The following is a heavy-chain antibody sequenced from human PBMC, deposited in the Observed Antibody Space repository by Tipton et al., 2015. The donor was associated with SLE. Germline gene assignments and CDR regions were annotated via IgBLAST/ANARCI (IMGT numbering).Heavy chain of an antibody. CDR3: AREFLNPVTTVHYYFDL. CDR1: GGPISSYY. V-gene: IGHV4-4*07. J-gene: IGHJ2*01. D-gene: IGHD4-11*01. Sequence: TLSLTCTVSGGPISSYYWSWIRQPAGGGLEWIERIYTNENTNYNPSLKSRVTMSVDTSKNHFSLKLISVTAADTAVYYCAREFLNPVTTVHYYFDLWGRGTLVTVSS. CDR2: IYTNENT.